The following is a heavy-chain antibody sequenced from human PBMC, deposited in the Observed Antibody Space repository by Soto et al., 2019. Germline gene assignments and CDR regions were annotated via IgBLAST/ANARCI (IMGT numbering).Heavy chain of an antibody. V-gene: IGHV4-31*01. CDR2: ISYSASS. Sequence: PSETLSLTCNVSGGSISSGGYYWNWIRQVPGRGLEWIGYISYSASSFYNPSLESLVSVSIDTSGNQFSLKLSSMTAADTAVYFCARADTYYYDISGYSKQSCHFDSWGQGTLVTVSS. CDR3: ARADTYYYDISGYSKQSCHFDS. D-gene: IGHD3-22*01. CDR1: GGSISSGGYY. J-gene: IGHJ4*02.